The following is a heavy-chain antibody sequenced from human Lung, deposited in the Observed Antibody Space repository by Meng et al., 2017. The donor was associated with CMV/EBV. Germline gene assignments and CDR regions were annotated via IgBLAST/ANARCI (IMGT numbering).Heavy chain of an antibody. Sequence: SCAASGFTFSSYSMNWVRQAPGKGLEWVSSISSSSSYIYYADSVKGRFTISRDNAKNSLYLQMNSLRAEDTAVYYCARVVVPATLGMAVWGQETTVTVSS. CDR3: ARVVVPATLGMAV. D-gene: IGHD2-2*01. CDR1: GFTFSSYS. J-gene: IGHJ6*02. CDR2: ISSSSSYI. V-gene: IGHV3-21*01.